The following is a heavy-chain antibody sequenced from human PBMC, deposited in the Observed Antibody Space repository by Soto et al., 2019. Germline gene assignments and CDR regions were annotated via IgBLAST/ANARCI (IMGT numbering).Heavy chain of an antibody. D-gene: IGHD3-22*01. CDR1: GYTFTSYG. CDR3: ARVDYYDSSGYNDY. Sequence: ASVKVSCKASGYTFTSYGINWVRQAPGQGLEWMGWISAYNGNTNYAQKLQGRVTMTTDTSTSTAYMELRSLRSDDTAVYYCARVDYYDSSGYNDYWGQGTLVTVSS. CDR2: ISAYNGNT. V-gene: IGHV1-18*01. J-gene: IGHJ4*02.